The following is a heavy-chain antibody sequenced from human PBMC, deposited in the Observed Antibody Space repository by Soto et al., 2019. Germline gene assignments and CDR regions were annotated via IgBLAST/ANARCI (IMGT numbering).Heavy chain of an antibody. J-gene: IGHJ4*02. CDR1: GYGFTTYW. V-gene: IGHV5-51*01. CDR2: IYPGDSDS. CDR3: ARHRAAGGSGTLYGAY. D-gene: IGHD3-10*01. Sequence: EVQLVQSGAEVKKPGESLKISCKASGYGFTTYWIGWVRQMPGKGLEWMGIIYPGDSDSRYSPSFQGQVTISADRSTSTVFLQWSSLKASDTAIYYCARHRAAGGSGTLYGAYWGQGTLVTVSS.